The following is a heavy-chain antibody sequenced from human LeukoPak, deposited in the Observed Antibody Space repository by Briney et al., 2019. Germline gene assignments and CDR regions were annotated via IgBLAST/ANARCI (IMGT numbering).Heavy chain of an antibody. V-gene: IGHV1-8*01. J-gene: IGHJ5*02. CDR3: ARANFPEYDFWSGYSFDP. Sequence: GASVKVSCKASGYTFTSYDTNWVRQATGQGLEWMGWMNPNSGNTGYAQKFQGRVTMTRNTSISTAYMELSSLRSEDTAVYYCARANFPEYDFWSGYSFDPWGQGTLVTVSS. CDR2: MNPNSGNT. D-gene: IGHD3-3*01. CDR1: GYTFTSYD.